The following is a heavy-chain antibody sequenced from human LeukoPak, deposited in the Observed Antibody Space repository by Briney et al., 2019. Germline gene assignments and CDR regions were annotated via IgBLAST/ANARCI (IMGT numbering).Heavy chain of an antibody. CDR3: AKRGEILALGSGYYDY. D-gene: IGHD3-22*01. J-gene: IGHJ4*02. Sequence: GGSLRLSCAASGFIFSNYGMHWVRQAPGKGLEWVAVISYEGSNKYYADSVKGRFTISRDNFKKMLYLQMNSLRAEDTAVYYCAKRGEILALGSGYYDYWGQGTLVTVSS. V-gene: IGHV3-30*18. CDR1: GFIFSNYG. CDR2: ISYEGSNK.